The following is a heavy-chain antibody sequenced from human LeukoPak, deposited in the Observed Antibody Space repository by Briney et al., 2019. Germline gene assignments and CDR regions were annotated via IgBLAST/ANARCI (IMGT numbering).Heavy chain of an antibody. CDR3: ARAEAIDY. J-gene: IGHJ4*02. Sequence: GASVKVSCKASGGTFSSYAISWVRQAPGQGLEWMGRIIPILGIANYAQKFQGRVTITADKSTSTAYMELSSLRSDDTAVYYCARAEAIDYWGQGTLVTVSS. D-gene: IGHD5-12*01. V-gene: IGHV1-69*04. CDR2: IIPILGIA. CDR1: GGTFSSYA.